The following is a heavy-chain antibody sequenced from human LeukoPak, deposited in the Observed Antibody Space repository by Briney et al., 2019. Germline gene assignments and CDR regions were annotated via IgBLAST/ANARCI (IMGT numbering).Heavy chain of an antibody. CDR1: GFTFSSYG. Sequence: GGSLRLSCAASGFTFSSYGTHWVRQAPGKGLEWVAFIRYDGSDEYYADSVKGRFTISRDNSKNTLSLQMNSLIVEDTAVYYCAKDTGTTLDYWGQGTLVTVSS. J-gene: IGHJ4*02. V-gene: IGHV3-30*02. CDR3: AKDTGTTLDY. D-gene: IGHD1-1*01. CDR2: IRYDGSDE.